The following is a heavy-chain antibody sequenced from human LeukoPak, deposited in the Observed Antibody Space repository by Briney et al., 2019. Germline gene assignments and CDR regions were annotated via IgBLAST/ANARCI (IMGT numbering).Heavy chain of an antibody. CDR2: IFYTGST. CDR3: ARGTYAYYYGSANYYYYYYMDV. D-gene: IGHD3-10*01. Sequence: PSETLSLTCTVSGGSISSYYWSWIRQPPGKGLEWIGYIFYTGSTNYNPSLKSRVTISVLTSKNRFSLKLSSVTAADTAVYYCARGTYAYYYGSANYYYYYYMDVWGKGTTVTISS. CDR1: GGSISSYY. J-gene: IGHJ6*03. V-gene: IGHV4-59*01.